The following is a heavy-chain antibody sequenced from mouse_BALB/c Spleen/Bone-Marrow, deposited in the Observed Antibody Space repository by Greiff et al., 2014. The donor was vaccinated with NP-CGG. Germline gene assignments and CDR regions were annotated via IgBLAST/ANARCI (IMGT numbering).Heavy chain of an antibody. CDR3: ARETTRGAMDY. CDR2: ISNLAYSI. V-gene: IGHV5-15*02. Sequence: EVKLEESGGALVQPGGSRKLSCAASGFTFSDYGMAWVRQAPGKGPEWVAFISNLAYSIYYTDTVTGRFTISRENAKNTLYLERSSLRSEDTAMYYCARETTRGAMDYWGQGTSVTVSS. D-gene: IGHD2-1*01. CDR1: GFTFSDYG. J-gene: IGHJ4*01.